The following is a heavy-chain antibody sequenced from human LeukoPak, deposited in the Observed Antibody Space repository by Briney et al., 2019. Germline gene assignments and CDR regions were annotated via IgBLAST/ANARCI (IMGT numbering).Heavy chain of an antibody. CDR2: IYYSGST. CDR1: GGSISSYY. J-gene: IGHJ3*02. CDR3: ARDRGYDILTGYYTLAAFDI. Sequence: SETLSLTCTVSGGSISSYYWSWIRQPPGKGLEWIGYIYYSGSTNYNPSLKSRVTISVDTSKNQFSLKLSSVTAADTAVYYCARDRGYDILTGYYTLAAFDIWGQGTMVTVSS. V-gene: IGHV4-59*01. D-gene: IGHD3-9*01.